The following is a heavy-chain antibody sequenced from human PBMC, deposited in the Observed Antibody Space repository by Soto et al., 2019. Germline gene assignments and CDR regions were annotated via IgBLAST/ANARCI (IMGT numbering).Heavy chain of an antibody. CDR2: NSSGSETI. CDR3: AIPCEGVVFYY. J-gene: IGHJ6*01. CDR1: GFTRSSYS. V-gene: IGHV3-48*02. Sequence: EVQLVESGGGLVQPGGALRLSCVASGFTRSSYSIKWVSQAPGKGLEWISYNSSGSETIHDADSVNARFTVSRDNAKNSLNQEMNVLRHKDSAVYYRAIPCEGVVFYY. D-gene: IGHD3-10*01.